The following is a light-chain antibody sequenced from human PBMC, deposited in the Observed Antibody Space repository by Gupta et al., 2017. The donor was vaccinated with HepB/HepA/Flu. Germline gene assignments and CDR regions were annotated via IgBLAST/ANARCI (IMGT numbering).Light chain of an antibody. CDR2: RDG. J-gene: IGLJ1*01. V-gene: IGLV3-9*01. CDR1: EIGNKN. CDR3: TVWDSSTLV. Sequence: SYELTQPQSIPVALGQTARIICGGNEIGNKNVHWYQQKPGQVPMLISYRDGNRPSGIPERYYGADSETTAQLNSRSAEAGEEDYLYCTVWDSSTLVFGTGTKVTVL.